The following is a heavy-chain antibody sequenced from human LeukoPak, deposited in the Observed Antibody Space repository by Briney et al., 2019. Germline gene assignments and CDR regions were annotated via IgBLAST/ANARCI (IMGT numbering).Heavy chain of an antibody. D-gene: IGHD3-10*01. CDR3: ASFGSGSNLDAFDI. V-gene: IGHV3-74*01. J-gene: IGHJ3*02. Sequence: GGSLRLSCAASGFTFSNYWMNWVRQAPGKGLVWVSRINTDGSSPSYADSVKGRFTISRDNAKNSLYLQMNSLRDEDTAVYYCASFGSGSNLDAFDIWGQGTMVTVST. CDR2: INTDGSSP. CDR1: GFTFSNYW.